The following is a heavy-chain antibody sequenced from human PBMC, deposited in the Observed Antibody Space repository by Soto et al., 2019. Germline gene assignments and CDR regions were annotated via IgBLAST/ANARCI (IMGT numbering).Heavy chain of an antibody. CDR1: GFTFSSYS. J-gene: IGHJ4*02. V-gene: IGHV3-23*01. CDR3: AKSTTMVRGLIFDY. CDR2: IRGSGDNT. Sequence: EVPLLESGGGLVQPGGSLRLSCAASGFTFSSYSLSWVRQPPGKGLDWVSAIRGSGDNTYYADSVKGRFTISSDNTKNPLYLQMNRLRAADTAVYYCAKSTTMVRGLIFDYWGQGALVTVSS. D-gene: IGHD3-10*01.